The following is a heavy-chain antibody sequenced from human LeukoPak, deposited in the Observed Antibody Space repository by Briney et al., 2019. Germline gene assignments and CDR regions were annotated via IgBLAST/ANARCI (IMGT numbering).Heavy chain of an antibody. Sequence: SETLSLTCTVSGGSLSSYYWSWIRQPAGKGLEWIGRIYTSGSTNYNPSLKSRVTMSVDTSKNQFSLKLSSVTAADTAVYYCARDQGAVAEHDAFDIWGQGTMVTVSS. CDR1: GGSLSSYY. CDR3: ARDQGAVAEHDAFDI. J-gene: IGHJ3*02. CDR2: IYTSGST. D-gene: IGHD6-19*01. V-gene: IGHV4-4*07.